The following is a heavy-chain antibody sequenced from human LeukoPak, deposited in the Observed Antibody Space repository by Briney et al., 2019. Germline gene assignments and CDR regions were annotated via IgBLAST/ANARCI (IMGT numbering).Heavy chain of an antibody. J-gene: IGHJ4*02. D-gene: IGHD1-26*01. CDR3: ARLAPTGANVDY. V-gene: IGHV4-59*08. Sequence: PSETLSLTCTVSGGSISSYYWSWIRQPPGKGLEWIGYIYYSGSTNYNPSLKSRVTISVDTSKNQFSLKLSSVTAADTAVYYCARLAPTGANVDYWGQGTLVTVSS. CDR2: IYYSGST. CDR1: GGSISSYY.